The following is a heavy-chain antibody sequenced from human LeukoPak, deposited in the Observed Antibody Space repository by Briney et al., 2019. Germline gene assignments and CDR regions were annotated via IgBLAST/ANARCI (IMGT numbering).Heavy chain of an antibody. V-gene: IGHV3-74*01. Sequence: GGSLRLSCAASGFTFNSYWFHWVRQAPGKGLVWVSRIDNDGTDTIYADSVKGRFAISRDNAKNTLYLQMDSLRAEDTAVYYCARGGFSHGFDIWGQGTMVTVSS. CDR1: GFTFNSYW. CDR2: IDNDGTDT. J-gene: IGHJ3*02. D-gene: IGHD5-12*01. CDR3: ARGGFSHGFDI.